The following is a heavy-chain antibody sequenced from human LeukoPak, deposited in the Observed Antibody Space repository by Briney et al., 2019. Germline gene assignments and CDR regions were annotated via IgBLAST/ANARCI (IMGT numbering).Heavy chain of an antibody. CDR1: GGSMSSNNW. V-gene: IGHV4-4*02. J-gene: IGHJ6*02. CDR3: RNYYCAMDV. CDR2: IHHSGST. Sequence: SETLSLTCAVSGGSMSSNNWWSWVRQPPGKGLEWIGEIHHSGSTNYNPSLKSRVTISVDKSKNHFSLKLTSVTAADTAMYYCRNYYCAMDVWGQGTTVTVSS.